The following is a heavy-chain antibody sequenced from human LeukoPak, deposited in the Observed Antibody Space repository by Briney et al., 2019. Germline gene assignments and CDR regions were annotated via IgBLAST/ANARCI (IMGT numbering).Heavy chain of an antibody. CDR1: GGSISSGGYY. V-gene: IGHV4-31*03. D-gene: IGHD5-24*01. CDR2: INHSGST. J-gene: IGHJ6*02. Sequence: PSQTLSLTCTVSGGSISSGGYYWSWIRQHPGKGLEWTGEINHSGSTNYNPSLKSRVTISVDTSKNQFSLKLSSVTAADTAVYYCARERNGYKHKGLRTYYYGMDVWGQGTTVTVSS. CDR3: ARERNGYKHKGLRTYYYGMDV.